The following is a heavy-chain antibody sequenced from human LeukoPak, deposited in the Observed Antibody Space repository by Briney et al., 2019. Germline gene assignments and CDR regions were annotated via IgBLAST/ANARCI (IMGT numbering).Heavy chain of an antibody. CDR1: GGSISSYY. CDR3: ARVDVDGINY. CDR2: IYNSGST. J-gene: IGHJ4*02. V-gene: IGHV4-59*08. Sequence: SETLSLTCTVSGGSISSYYWSWIRQPPGKGLEWIGSIYNSGSTYYNPSLKSRVTISVDTSKNQFSLKLTSVTAADTAIYYCARVDVDGINYWGQGTPVTVSS.